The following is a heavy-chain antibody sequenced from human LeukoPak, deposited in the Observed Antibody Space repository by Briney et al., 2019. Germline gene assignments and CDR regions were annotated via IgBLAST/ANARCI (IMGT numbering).Heavy chain of an antibody. D-gene: IGHD3/OR15-3a*01. J-gene: IGHJ3*02. CDR3: ARDTIWTGPGPAFDI. CDR2: ISSSSSTI. CDR1: GFTFSSYS. V-gene: IGHV3-48*01. Sequence: GGSLRLSCAASGFTFSSYSMNWVRQSPGKGLEWVSYISSSSSTIYYADSVKGRFTISRDNAKNSLYLQTNSLRAEDTAVYYCARDTIWTGPGPAFDIWGQGTMVTVSS.